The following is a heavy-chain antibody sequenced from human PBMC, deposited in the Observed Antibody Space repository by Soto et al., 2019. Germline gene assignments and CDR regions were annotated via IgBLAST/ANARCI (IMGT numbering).Heavy chain of an antibody. V-gene: IGHV4-59*08. J-gene: IGHJ6*03. CDR1: GGSISSYY. Sequence: SETLSLTCTVSGGSISSYYWSWIRQPPGKGLEWIGYIYYSGSTYYNPSLKSRVTISVDTSKNQFSLKLSSVTAADTAVYYCARQIGAAAAPPYYMDVWGKGTTVTVSS. CDR2: IYYSGST. D-gene: IGHD6-13*01. CDR3: ARQIGAAAAPPYYMDV.